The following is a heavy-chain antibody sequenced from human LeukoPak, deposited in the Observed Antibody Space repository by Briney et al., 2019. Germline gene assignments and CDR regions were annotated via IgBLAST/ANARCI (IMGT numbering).Heavy chain of an antibody. CDR2: ISWDGGST. CDR3: AKASRIAARFALWLDP. D-gene: IGHD6-6*01. J-gene: IGHJ5*02. V-gene: IGHV3-43*01. Sequence: GGSLRLSCAASGFTFDDYTMHWVRQAPGKGLEWVSLISWDGGSTYYADSVKGRFTISRDNSKNSLYLQMNSLRTEDTAVYYCAKASRIAARFALWLDPWGQGTLVTVSS. CDR1: GFTFDDYT.